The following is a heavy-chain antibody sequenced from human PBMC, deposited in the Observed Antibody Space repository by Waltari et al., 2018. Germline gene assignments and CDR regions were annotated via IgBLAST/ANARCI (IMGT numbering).Heavy chain of an antibody. Sequence: QLQLQESGPGLVKPSETLSLTCTVSGGSISSRSYYWGWIRQPPGKGLEGIGYIYYSGSTNYNPSLKIRVTIAVDTSKNQFALKLSSVTAADTAVYYCARDEEQLRYDYWGQGTLVTVSS. D-gene: IGHD6-19*01. V-gene: IGHV4-61*05. J-gene: IGHJ4*02. CDR3: ARDEEQLRYDY. CDR2: IYYSGST. CDR1: GGSISSRSYY.